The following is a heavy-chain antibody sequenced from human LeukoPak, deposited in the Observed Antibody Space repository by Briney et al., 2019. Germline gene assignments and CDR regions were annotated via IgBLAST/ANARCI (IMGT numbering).Heavy chain of an antibody. CDR1: GFTFSSFA. V-gene: IGHV3-23*01. Sequence: GGSLGLSCAASGFTFSSFAMSWVRQAPGKGLEWVSSISGSGESTYYADYVKGRFTVSRDNSKNTLNLQLNSLRAEDTAVYYCAKDAIGQYRPYYFDCWGQGTLVTVSS. CDR2: ISGSGEST. D-gene: IGHD3-16*02. CDR3: AKDAIGQYRPYYFDC. J-gene: IGHJ4*02.